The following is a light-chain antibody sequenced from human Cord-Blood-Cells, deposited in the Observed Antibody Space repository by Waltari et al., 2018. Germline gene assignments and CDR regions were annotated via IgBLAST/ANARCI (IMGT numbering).Light chain of an antibody. CDR1: QSVLYSSDNKNL. CDR2: WAS. CDR3: QQYYSTPLT. V-gene: IGKV4-1*01. Sequence: DIVITQPPDSLAVSLGERATLNCNSSQSVLYSSDNKNLLDWYQQKPGQPPKLLIYWASTREAGVPDRFSGSVSGTDFTLTISSLQAEDVAVNYSQQYYSTPLTFGGGTKVEIK. J-gene: IGKJ4*01.